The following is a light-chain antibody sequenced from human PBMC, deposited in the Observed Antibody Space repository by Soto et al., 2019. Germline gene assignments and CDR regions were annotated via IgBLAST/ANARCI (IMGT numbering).Light chain of an antibody. V-gene: IGKV3-20*01. CDR1: QSVSTSY. Sequence: EIGLTQSPGTLSLSPGEHATLSCRASQSVSTSYLAWYQQKPGQDPRLLIYGASSRATGIPDRFRGSGSGTDFTLTISRLEPEDFAVYYCQQYGSSPRTFGGGTKVDNK. CDR3: QQYGSSPRT. CDR2: GAS. J-gene: IGKJ4*02.